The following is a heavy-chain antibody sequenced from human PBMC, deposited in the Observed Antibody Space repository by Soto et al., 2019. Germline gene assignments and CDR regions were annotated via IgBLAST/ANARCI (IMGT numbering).Heavy chain of an antibody. J-gene: IGHJ4*02. CDR1: GFTFSSYG. D-gene: IGHD1-7*01. CDR2: ISYDGSNK. CDR3: AKEGWGTMAFDY. Sequence: PGGSLRLSCAASGFTFSSYGMHWVRQAPGKGLEWVAVISYDGSNKKYANSVKGRFTISRDNSKNTLYLQMNSLRAEYTAVYYCAKEGWGTMAFDYWGQGTLVTVSS. V-gene: IGHV3-30*18.